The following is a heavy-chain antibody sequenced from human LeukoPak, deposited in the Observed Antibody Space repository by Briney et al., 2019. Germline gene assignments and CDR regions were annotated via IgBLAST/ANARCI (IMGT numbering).Heavy chain of an antibody. CDR3: AVTIVLRYFDWLLGGDY. CDR1: GGSISSSSYS. V-gene: IGHV4-39*01. Sequence: SETLSLTCTVSGGSISSSSYSWGWIRQPPGKGLEWIGSIYYSGSTYYNPSLKSRVTISVDTSENQFSLKLSSVTAADTAVYYCAVTIVLRYFDWLLGGDYWGQGTLVTVSS. CDR2: IYYSGST. D-gene: IGHD3-9*01. J-gene: IGHJ4*02.